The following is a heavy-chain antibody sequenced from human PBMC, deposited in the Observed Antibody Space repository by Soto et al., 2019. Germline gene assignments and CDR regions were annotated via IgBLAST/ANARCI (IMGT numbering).Heavy chain of an antibody. D-gene: IGHD6-19*01. Sequence: GGSLRLSCAASGLTLSTSAMSWVRQAPGKGLEWVSFISGSGDDTNYADSAKGRFTISRDNSMNTLYLQMNSLRVEDTAIYYCAKSSSGWYNFDYWGQGTLVTVSS. V-gene: IGHV3-23*01. CDR1: GLTLSTSA. CDR2: ISGSGDDT. CDR3: AKSSSGWYNFDY. J-gene: IGHJ4*02.